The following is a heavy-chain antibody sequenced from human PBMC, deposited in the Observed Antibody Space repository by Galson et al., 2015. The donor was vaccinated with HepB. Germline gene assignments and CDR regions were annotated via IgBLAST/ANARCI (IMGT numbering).Heavy chain of an antibody. J-gene: IGHJ6*02. CDR2: ISYDGSNE. CDR3: ARALTWLDYYYFTMDV. D-gene: IGHD6-19*01. CDR1: GFTFNKYA. V-gene: IGHV3-30*14. Sequence: SLRLSCAASGFTFNKYAMHWVRQAPGKGLEWVALISYDGSNENYAEFVKGRFTLFRDNSKNTLYLQMNSLRAEDTAVYYCARALTWLDYYYFTMDVWGQGTTVTVSS.